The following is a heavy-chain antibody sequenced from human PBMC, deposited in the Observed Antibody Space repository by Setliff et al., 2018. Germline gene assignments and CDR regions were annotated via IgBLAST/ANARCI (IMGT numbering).Heavy chain of an antibody. D-gene: IGHD4-17*01. CDR1: GGSISSMSYY. V-gene: IGHV4-39*07. J-gene: IGHJ4*02. CDR2: IFYSGSS. Sequence: SETLSLTCTVSGGSISSMSYYWGWIRQPPGKGLEWIGYIFYSGSSNYNPSLQSRVSISVDTSKNQLSLKLDSLTAADTAVYFCARLPRTVTHFDYWGQGALVTVSS. CDR3: ARLPRTVTHFDY.